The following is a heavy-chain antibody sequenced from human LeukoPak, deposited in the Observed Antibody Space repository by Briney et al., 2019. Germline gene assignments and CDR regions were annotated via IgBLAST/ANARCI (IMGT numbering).Heavy chain of an antibody. Sequence: GGSLRLSWAASGFPFSSYAMYWVRQAPGKGLVWVARIHGDGDNISYADFVRGRFTISRDNAKDTLYLHMNSLRPEDTAVYYCARAQVGAPTDLWGQGTLVTVSS. CDR2: IHGDGDNI. J-gene: IGHJ5*02. D-gene: IGHD1-26*01. CDR1: GFPFSSYA. V-gene: IGHV3-74*01. CDR3: ARAQVGAPTDL.